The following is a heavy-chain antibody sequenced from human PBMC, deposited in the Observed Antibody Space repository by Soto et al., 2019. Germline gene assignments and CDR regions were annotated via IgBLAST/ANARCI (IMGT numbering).Heavy chain of an antibody. CDR2: ISGSNGDT. D-gene: IGHD6-19*01. CDR1: GYTFTNYG. Sequence: KVSCKASGYTFTNYGVAWVRRAPGQGLEWMGWISGSNGDTKYAQNLQNRVSMTTDTSTNTAYMELRSLRPDDTAIYFWGRGGLAVSGTYDYWGQGTLVTVSS. CDR3: GRGGLAVSGTYDY. V-gene: IGHV1-18*01. J-gene: IGHJ4*02.